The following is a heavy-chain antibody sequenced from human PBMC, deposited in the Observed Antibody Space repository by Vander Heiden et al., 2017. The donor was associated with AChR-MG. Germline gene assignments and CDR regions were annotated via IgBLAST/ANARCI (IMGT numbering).Heavy chain of an antibody. V-gene: IGHV3-23*01. CDR3: AKIPRDFGLGAVDY. CDR2: ISGSGGST. Sequence: EVQLLESGGGLVQPGGSLILSCAASGLTFSSYAMSWVRQAPGKGREWVSAISGSGGSTYYADSVKGRFTISRDNSKNTLYLQMNSLRAEDTAVYYCAKIPRDFGLGAVDYWGQGTLVTVSS. D-gene: IGHD2-2*02. J-gene: IGHJ4*02. CDR1: GLTFSSYA.